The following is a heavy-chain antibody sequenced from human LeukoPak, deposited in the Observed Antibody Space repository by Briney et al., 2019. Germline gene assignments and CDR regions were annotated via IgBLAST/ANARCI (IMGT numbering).Heavy chain of an antibody. CDR1: GFSFIDYW. D-gene: IGHD2-15*01. Sequence: TGGSLTLSCAASGFSFIDYWRNWARQAPGKGLEWVANIKPDGSEIYYVDAVKGRFTISRDNAKNSLYLQMNSLRAEDTAVYYCTRSLDYWGQGTLVTVSS. V-gene: IGHV3-7*02. CDR2: IKPDGSEI. CDR3: TRSLDY. J-gene: IGHJ4*02.